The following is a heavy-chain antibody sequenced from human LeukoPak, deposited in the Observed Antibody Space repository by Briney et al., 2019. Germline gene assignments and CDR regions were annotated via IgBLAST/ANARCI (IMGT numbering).Heavy chain of an antibody. Sequence: PGGSLRLSCVASGFTFSSNGMHWVRQVPGKGLEWVAFRRYDGSNKYYGDSVKGRFTISRDNSKNTLYLQMDSLKVEDTAVYYCAKASSGNVDLDYWGQGTLVTVSS. V-gene: IGHV3-30*02. D-gene: IGHD1-26*01. J-gene: IGHJ4*02. CDR2: RRYDGSNK. CDR1: GFTFSSNG. CDR3: AKASSGNVDLDY.